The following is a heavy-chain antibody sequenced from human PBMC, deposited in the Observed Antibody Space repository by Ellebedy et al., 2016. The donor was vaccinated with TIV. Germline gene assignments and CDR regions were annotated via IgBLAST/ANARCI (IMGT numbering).Heavy chain of an antibody. CDR3: ARVLDMGEQSQGFDY. D-gene: IGHD2-2*03. CDR1: GFTFSSYA. Sequence: PSETLSLTCAASGFTFSSYAMHWVRQAPGKGLEYVSAISSNGGSTYYANSVKGRFTISRDNSRNTLYLQMGSLRAEDMAVYYCARVLDMGEQSQGFDYWGQGTLVTVSS. J-gene: IGHJ4*02. V-gene: IGHV3-64*01. CDR2: ISSNGGST.